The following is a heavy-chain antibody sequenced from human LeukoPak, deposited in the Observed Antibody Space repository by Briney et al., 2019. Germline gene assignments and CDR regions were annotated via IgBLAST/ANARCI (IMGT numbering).Heavy chain of an antibody. CDR3: ARFDSSGYGGAFDI. D-gene: IGHD3-22*01. Sequence: SETLSLTCSVSGDSISSYYWSWIRQPPGKGLEWIGYIYYSGSTNYNPSLKSRVTISVDTSKNQFSLKLSSVTAADTAVYYCARFDSSGYGGAFDIWGQGTMVTVSS. CDR1: GDSISSYY. CDR2: IYYSGST. V-gene: IGHV4-59*08. J-gene: IGHJ3*02.